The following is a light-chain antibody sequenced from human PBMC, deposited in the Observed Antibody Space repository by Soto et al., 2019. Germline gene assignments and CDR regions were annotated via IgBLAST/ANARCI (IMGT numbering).Light chain of an antibody. CDR1: SSDVGGYNY. CDR3: SSYTSSSTLDYG. CDR2: DVS. J-gene: IGLJ1*01. V-gene: IGLV2-14*03. Sequence: QSALTQPASVSGSPGQSITISCTGSSSDVGGYNYVSWYQQHPGKAPKLMIYDVSNRPSGVSNRFSGSKSGNTASLTISGLQAEDEADYYCSSYTSSSTLDYGFGTGTKLTVL.